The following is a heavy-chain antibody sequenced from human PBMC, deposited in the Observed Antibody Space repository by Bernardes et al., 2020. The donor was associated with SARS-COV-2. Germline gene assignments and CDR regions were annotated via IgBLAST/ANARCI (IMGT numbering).Heavy chain of an antibody. D-gene: IGHD6-19*01. J-gene: IGHJ6*02. CDR2: TTAYTGKT. V-gene: IGHV1-18*01. Sequence: ASVKVSCKASGYTFSSFGISWVRQAPGQGLEWLGWTTAYTGKTEYAQKVKGRLTMTTDTFTDTAYMELRSLRSDDTAVYYCGRDTQGSGLTGGVDVWGQGTSVTVSS. CDR1: GYTFSSFG. CDR3: GRDTQGSGLTGGVDV.